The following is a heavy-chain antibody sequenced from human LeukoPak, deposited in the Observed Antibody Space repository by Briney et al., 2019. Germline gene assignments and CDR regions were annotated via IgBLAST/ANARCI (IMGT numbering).Heavy chain of an antibody. Sequence: PGGSLRLSCAASGFTFSSFGMHWVRQAPGKGLEWVALISYDGRNKNFADSVKGRFTISRDNSKSTLYLQMNSLRAEDTAVYYCAKESGSRSYGAYFPHWGQGTLVTVSS. D-gene: IGHD6-13*01. CDR2: ISYDGRNK. CDR3: AKESGSRSYGAYFPH. CDR1: GFTFSSFG. V-gene: IGHV3-30*18. J-gene: IGHJ1*01.